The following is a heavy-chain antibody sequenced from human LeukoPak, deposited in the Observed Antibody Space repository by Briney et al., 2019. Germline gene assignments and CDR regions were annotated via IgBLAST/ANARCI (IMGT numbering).Heavy chain of an antibody. CDR2: INPSGGST. Sequence: ASVKVSCKASGYTFTSYYMHWVRQAPGQGLEWMGMINPSGGSTSYAQKFQGRVTMIRGTSTSTVYMELSSLRSEDTAVYYCARLLTTVTTIDFDYWGQGTLVTVSS. CDR1: GYTFTSYY. J-gene: IGHJ4*02. CDR3: ARLLTTVTTIDFDY. V-gene: IGHV1-46*01. D-gene: IGHD4-17*01.